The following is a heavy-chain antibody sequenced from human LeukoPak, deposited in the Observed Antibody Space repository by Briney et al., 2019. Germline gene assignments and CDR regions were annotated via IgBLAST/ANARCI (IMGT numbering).Heavy chain of an antibody. CDR3: ARKYPDHWFDP. CDR2: IFYTGST. J-gene: IGHJ5*02. V-gene: IGHV4-30-4*01. D-gene: IGHD6-6*01. CDR1: GGSITSGNYY. Sequence: PSETLSLTCTVSGGSITSGNYYWSWIRQPPGKGLEWIGYIFYTGSTNYSPSLKSRVSISVDTFKNQFSLKLSSVTAADTAVYYCARKYPDHWFDPWGQGTLVTVSS.